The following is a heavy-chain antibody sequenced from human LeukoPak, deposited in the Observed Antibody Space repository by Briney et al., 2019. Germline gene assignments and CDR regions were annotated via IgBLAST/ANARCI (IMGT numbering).Heavy chain of an antibody. D-gene: IGHD2-2*01. Sequence: GGSLRLSCAASRFTFSNYWMTWVRHAPGRGLEWVANINQDGTKKSYVDSVKGRFTISRDNAKNSLYLQMNSLRADDTGVYYCGSQPAAADFDYWGQGTLVTVSS. V-gene: IGHV3-7*03. J-gene: IGHJ4*02. CDR2: INQDGTKK. CDR3: GSQPAAADFDY. CDR1: RFTFSNYW.